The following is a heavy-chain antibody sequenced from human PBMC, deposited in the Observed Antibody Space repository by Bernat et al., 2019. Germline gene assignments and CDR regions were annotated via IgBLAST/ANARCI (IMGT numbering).Heavy chain of an antibody. CDR2: IDPSDSYT. J-gene: IGHJ5*02. Sequence: EVQLVQSGAEVKKPGESLRISCKGSGYSFTSYWISWVRQMPGKGLEWMGRIDPSDSYTNYSPSFQGHVTISADKSISTAYLQWSSLKASDTAMYYCARLADDFWSGYYHFDPWGQGTLVTVSS. CDR1: GYSFTSYW. V-gene: IGHV5-10-1*03. CDR3: ARLADDFWSGYYHFDP. D-gene: IGHD3-3*01.